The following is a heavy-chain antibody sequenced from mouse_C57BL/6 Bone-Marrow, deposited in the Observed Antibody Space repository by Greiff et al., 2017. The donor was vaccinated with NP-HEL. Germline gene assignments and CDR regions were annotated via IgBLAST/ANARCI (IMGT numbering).Heavy chain of an antibody. V-gene: IGHV1-69*01. J-gene: IGHJ4*01. CDR2: IDHSDSYT. CDR3: AREGGGLLQGYAMDY. CDR1: GYTFTSYW. Sequence: QVQLQQPGAELVMPGASVKLSCKASGYTFTSYWMHWVKQRPGQGLEWIGEIDHSDSYTNYNQKFKGKSTLTVDKSSSTAYMQLSSLTSEDSAVYYCAREGGGLLQGYAMDYWGQGTSVTVSS. D-gene: IGHD2-3*01.